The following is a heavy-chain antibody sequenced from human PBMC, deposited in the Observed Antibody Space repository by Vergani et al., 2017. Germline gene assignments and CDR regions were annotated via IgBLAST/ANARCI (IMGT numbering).Heavy chain of an antibody. D-gene: IGHD3-22*01. J-gene: IGHJ4*02. V-gene: IGHV3-30-3*01. Sequence: QVQLVESGGGVVQPGRSLRLSCAASGFTFSSYAMHWVRQAPGKGLEWVAVISYDGSNKYYADSVKGRFTISRDNSKNTLYLQMNSLRAEDTAVYYCAGVSDESSGYYLRLRGAFDSWGQGTLVTVSS. CDR2: ISYDGSNK. CDR1: GFTFSSYA. CDR3: AGVSDESSGYYLRLRGAFDS.